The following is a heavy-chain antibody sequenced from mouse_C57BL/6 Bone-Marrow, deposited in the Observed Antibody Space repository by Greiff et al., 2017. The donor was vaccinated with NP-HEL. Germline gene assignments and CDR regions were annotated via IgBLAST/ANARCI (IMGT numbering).Heavy chain of an antibody. CDR3: ASSPFTTVVATPYWYFDV. Sequence: EVKVVESGPELVKPGASVKISCKASGYSFTDYNMNWVKQSNGKSLEWIGVINPNYGTTSYNQKFKGKATLTVDQSSSTAYMQLNSLTSEDSAVYYCASSPFTTVVATPYWYFDVWGTGTTVTVSS. CDR2: INPNYGTT. D-gene: IGHD1-1*01. J-gene: IGHJ1*03. CDR1: GYSFTDYN. V-gene: IGHV1-39*01.